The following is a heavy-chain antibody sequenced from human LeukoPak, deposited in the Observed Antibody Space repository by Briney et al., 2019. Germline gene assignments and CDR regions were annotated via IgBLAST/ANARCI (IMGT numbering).Heavy chain of an antibody. CDR3: ASPGFYDSSGNGEGY. D-gene: IGHD3-22*01. J-gene: IGHJ4*02. CDR2: IIPILGIA. CDR1: GGTFSSYT. Sequence: ASVKVSCKASGGTFSSYTISWVRQAPGQGLEWMGRIIPILGIANYAQKFQGRVTITADKSTSTAYMELSSLRSEDTAVYYCASPGFYDSSGNGEGYWGQGTLVTASS. V-gene: IGHV1-69*02.